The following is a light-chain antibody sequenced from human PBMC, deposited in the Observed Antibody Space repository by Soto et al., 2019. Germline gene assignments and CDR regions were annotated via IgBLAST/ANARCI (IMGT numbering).Light chain of an antibody. V-gene: IGKV3-15*01. CDR3: QQYNSWPGT. J-gene: IGKJ1*01. CDR1: QSVSSN. Sequence: EIVMTQSPATLSVSPGERATLSCRASQSVSSNLAWYQQKPGQAPRLLIYGPSTRATGIPTRFSGSGSGTEFTLNISSLQSEDFAVYYCQQYNSWPGTFGQGTKVEIK. CDR2: GPS.